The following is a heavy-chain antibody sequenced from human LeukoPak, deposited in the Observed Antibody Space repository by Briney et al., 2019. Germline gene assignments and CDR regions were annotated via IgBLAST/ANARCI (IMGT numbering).Heavy chain of an antibody. V-gene: IGHV1-2*02. D-gene: IGHD4-17*01. Sequence: ASVKVSCKASGYTFTSYYMHWVRQAPGQGLEWMGWINPNSGGTNYAQKFQGRVTMTRDTSISTAYMELSRLRSDDTAVYYCAKVGGDSGRGWDPADYWGQGTLVTVSS. J-gene: IGHJ4*02. CDR3: AKVGGDSGRGWDPADY. CDR2: INPNSGGT. CDR1: GYTFTSYY.